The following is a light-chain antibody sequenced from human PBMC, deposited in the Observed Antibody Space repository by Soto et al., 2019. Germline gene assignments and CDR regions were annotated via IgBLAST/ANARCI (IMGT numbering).Light chain of an antibody. V-gene: IGLV9-49*01. Sequence: QSVLTQPPSASASLGASVTLTCTLSSGYSNYKVDWYQQRPGKGPRFVMRVGTGGIVGSKGDGIPDRFSVLGSGLNRYLTIKNIQEEDESDYHCGADHGSGSNFYVVFGGGTKLIVL. CDR1: SGYSNYK. CDR2: VGTGGIVG. CDR3: GADHGSGSNFYVV. J-gene: IGLJ2*01.